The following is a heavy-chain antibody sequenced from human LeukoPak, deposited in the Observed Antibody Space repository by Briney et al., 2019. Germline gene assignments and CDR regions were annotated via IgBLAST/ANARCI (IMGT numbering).Heavy chain of an antibody. CDR3: ARPQYDSSSDAFDI. V-gene: IGHV1-69*13. D-gene: IGHD3-22*01. CDR2: IIPLFGTA. J-gene: IGHJ3*02. CDR1: GGTFSNYA. Sequence: GASVKVSCKASGGTFSNYAISWVRQAPGQGLEWMGGIIPLFGTANYVQKFQGRVTITAGESTSTAYMELSSLRSEDTAVYYCARPQYDSSSDAFDIWGQGTMVTVSS.